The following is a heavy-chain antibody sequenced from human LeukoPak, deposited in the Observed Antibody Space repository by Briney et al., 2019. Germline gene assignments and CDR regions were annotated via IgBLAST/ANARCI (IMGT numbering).Heavy chain of an antibody. J-gene: IGHJ3*02. Sequence: GGSLRLSCAASGVTVSSNYMSWVRQAPGKGLEWVSVIYSGGSTYYADSVKGRFTISRDNSKNTLYLQMNSLRAEDTAVYYCARDLETDISDAFDIWGQGTMVTVSS. CDR1: GVTVSSNY. D-gene: IGHD3-9*01. V-gene: IGHV3-66*01. CDR2: IYSGGST. CDR3: ARDLETDISDAFDI.